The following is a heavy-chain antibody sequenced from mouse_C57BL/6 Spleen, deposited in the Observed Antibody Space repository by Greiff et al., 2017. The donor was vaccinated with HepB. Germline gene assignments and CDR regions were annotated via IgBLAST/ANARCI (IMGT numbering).Heavy chain of an antibody. CDR1: GYTFTDYY. Sequence: VQLQQSGPELVKPGASVKISCKASGYTFTDYYMNWVKQSHGKSLEWIGDINPNNGGTSYNQKFKGKATLTVDKSSSTAYMELRSLTSEDSAVYYCARSAYYSNYEGAMDYWGQGTSVTVSS. J-gene: IGHJ4*01. CDR3: ARSAYYSNYEGAMDY. D-gene: IGHD2-5*01. V-gene: IGHV1-26*01. CDR2: INPNNGGT.